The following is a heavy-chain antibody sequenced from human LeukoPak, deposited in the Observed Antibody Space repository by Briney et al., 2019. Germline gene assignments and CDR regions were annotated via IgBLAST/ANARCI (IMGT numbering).Heavy chain of an antibody. Sequence: SETLSLTCTVSGGSISSYYWSWIRQPPGKGLEWMGYIFYSGSTNYNPSLKSRVAISVDTSKNQLSLKLTSVTAADTAVYYCARHGQYSSNWYVSYFDYWGQGTLVTVSS. CDR3: ARHGQYSSNWYVSYFDY. CDR2: IFYSGST. CDR1: GGSISSYY. V-gene: IGHV4-59*08. D-gene: IGHD6-13*01. J-gene: IGHJ4*02.